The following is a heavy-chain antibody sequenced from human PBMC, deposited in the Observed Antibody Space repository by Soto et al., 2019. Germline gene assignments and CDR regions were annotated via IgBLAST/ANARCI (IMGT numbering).Heavy chain of an antibody. CDR3: ARDRLERRNSRWRYYYGMDV. Sequence: EVQLVESGGGLVQPGGSLRLSCAASGFTFSSYWMHWVRQAPGKGLVWVSRINSDGSSTSYADSVKGRFTISRDNAKNTRYLQMNSLRAEDTAVYYCARDRLERRNSRWRYYYGMDVWGQGTTVTVSS. V-gene: IGHV3-74*01. CDR2: INSDGSST. CDR1: GFTFSSYW. J-gene: IGHJ6*02. D-gene: IGHD1-1*01.